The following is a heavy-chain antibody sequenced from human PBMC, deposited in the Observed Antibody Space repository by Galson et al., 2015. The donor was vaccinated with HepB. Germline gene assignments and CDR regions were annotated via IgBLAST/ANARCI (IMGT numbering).Heavy chain of an antibody. CDR3: ARDGGRGGWDSGSSGDNWFDP. J-gene: IGHJ5*02. CDR2: ISYDGSNK. Sequence: SLRLSCAASGFTFSSYAMHWVRQAPGKGLEWVAVISYDGSNKYYADSVKGRFTISRDNSKNTLYLQMNSLRAEDTAVYYCARDGGRGGWDSGSSGDNWFDPWGQGTLVTVSS. V-gene: IGHV3-30-3*01. CDR1: GFTFSSYA. D-gene: IGHD6-19*01.